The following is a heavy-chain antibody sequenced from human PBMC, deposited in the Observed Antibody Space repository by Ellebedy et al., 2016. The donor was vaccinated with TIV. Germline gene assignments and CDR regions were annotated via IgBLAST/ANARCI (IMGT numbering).Heavy chain of an antibody. J-gene: IGHJ4*02. V-gene: IGHV3-11*06. Sequence: GGSLRLXXAASGFIFSDFYMSWIRQAPGKGLEWISHISSTSSGSFIHYADSVRGRFTISTDIANNTLYLQMNSLRPDDKAVYYCARAGELGYCSTTSCYHHFDFWGQGTLVSVSS. CDR2: ISSTSSGSFI. CDR1: GFIFSDFY. CDR3: ARAGELGYCSTTSCYHHFDF. D-gene: IGHD2-2*01.